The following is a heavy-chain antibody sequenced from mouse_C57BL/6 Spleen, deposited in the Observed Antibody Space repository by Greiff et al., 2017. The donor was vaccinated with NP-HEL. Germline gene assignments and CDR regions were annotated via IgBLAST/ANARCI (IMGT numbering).Heavy chain of an antibody. J-gene: IGHJ4*01. Sequence: VQLQQSGAELAKPGASVKLSCKASGYTFTSYWMHWVKQRPGQGLEWIGYINPSSGYTKYNQKFKDTATLTADKSSSTAYMQLSSLTYEDDAVDYCARSGGNYEGGAMDYWGHGTSVTVSS. CDR3: ARSGGNYEGGAMDY. CDR2: INPSSGYT. D-gene: IGHD2-1*01. CDR1: GYTFTSYW. V-gene: IGHV1-7*01.